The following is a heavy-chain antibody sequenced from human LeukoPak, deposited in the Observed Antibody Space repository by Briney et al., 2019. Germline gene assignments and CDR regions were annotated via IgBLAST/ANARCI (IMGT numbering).Heavy chain of an antibody. V-gene: IGHV3-33*01. Sequence: PGGSLRLSCAASGFTFSSYGMPWVRQAPGKGLEWVAVIWYDGSNKYYADSVKGRFTISRDNSKNTLYLQMNSLRAEDTAVYYCARDYNWGGFDYWGQGTLVTVSS. J-gene: IGHJ4*02. D-gene: IGHD1-20*01. CDR1: GFTFSSYG. CDR3: ARDYNWGGFDY. CDR2: IWYDGSNK.